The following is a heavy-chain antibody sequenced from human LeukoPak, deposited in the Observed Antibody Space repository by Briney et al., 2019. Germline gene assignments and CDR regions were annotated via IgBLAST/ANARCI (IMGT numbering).Heavy chain of an antibody. D-gene: IGHD3-10*01. Sequence: GESLKISCKGSGYSFTSYWIGWVRQMPGKGLEWMGIIYPGDSDTRYSPSFQGQVTISADKSIGTAYLQWSSLKASDTAMYYCARHPYGSGSGLFDWFDPWGQGTLVTVSS. V-gene: IGHV5-51*01. CDR1: GYSFTSYW. J-gene: IGHJ5*02. CDR3: ARHPYGSGSGLFDWFDP. CDR2: IYPGDSDT.